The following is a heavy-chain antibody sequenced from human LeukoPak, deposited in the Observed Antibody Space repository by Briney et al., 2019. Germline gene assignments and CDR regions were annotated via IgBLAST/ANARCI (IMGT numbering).Heavy chain of an antibody. V-gene: IGHV1-18*04. D-gene: IGHD2-2*01. CDR1: GYTFTSYG. CDR2: ISAYNGNT. Sequence: ASVKVSCKASGYTFTSYGISWVRQAPGQGLEWMGWISAYNGNTNYAQKLQGRVTMTTDTSTSTAYMELRSLRSDDTAVYHCARGEIDCSSTSCSLVYWGQGTLVTVSS. CDR3: ARGEIDCSSTSCSLVY. J-gene: IGHJ4*02.